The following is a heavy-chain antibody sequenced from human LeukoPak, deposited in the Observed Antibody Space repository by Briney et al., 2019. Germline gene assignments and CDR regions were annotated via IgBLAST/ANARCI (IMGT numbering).Heavy chain of an antibody. J-gene: IGHJ4*02. CDR1: GASLTRPTYY. Sequence: SETLSLTCSVSGASLTRPTYYQWSWIRQPPGKGLELIGSLLSTCIATLNPSLKSRVTMSLYTSKTQFSLKLSSVTEEDSAVYYCARFKSGGFSYFDSWGQGTLVAVSS. D-gene: IGHD3-3*01. V-gene: IGHV4-61*01. CDR2: LLSTCIA. CDR3: ARFKSGGFSYFDS.